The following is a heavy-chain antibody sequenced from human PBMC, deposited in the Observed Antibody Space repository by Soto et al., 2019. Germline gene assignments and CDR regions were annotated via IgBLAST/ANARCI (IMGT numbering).Heavy chain of an antibody. J-gene: IGHJ3*01. D-gene: IGHD3-22*01. CDR1: MTVYV. CDR2: INAGNGNT. CDR3: ARDQLYYNDISGRPLNAFDV. Sequence: MTVYVRGRVLNATGQRLEWMGWINAGNGNTKYSQKFQGRVTITRDTSASTAYMELSSLRSEDTAVYYCARDQLYYNDISGRPLNAFDVWGQGTMVT. V-gene: IGHV1-3*01.